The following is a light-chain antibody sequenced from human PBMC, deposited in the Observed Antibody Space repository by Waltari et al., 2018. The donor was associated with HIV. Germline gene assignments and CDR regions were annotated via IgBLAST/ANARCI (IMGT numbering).Light chain of an antibody. Sequence: DIHLTQSPPSLIGREEDKVVITCRASQNIKTFLNWYQHKSGRAPKLLISGATTLNSGVPSRFTGSGSGTLFTLTINSLHPEDSATYYCQQSYGTPSFGQGTNLESK. CDR1: QNIKTF. J-gene: IGKJ2*03. CDR3: QQSYGTPS. V-gene: IGKV1-39*01. CDR2: GAT.